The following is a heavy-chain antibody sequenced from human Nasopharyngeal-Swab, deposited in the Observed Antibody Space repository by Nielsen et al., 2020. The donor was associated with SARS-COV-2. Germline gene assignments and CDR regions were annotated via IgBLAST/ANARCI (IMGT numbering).Heavy chain of an antibody. CDR2: INHSGST. Sequence: GSLRLSCAVYGGSFSGYYWSWIRQPPGKGLEWIGEINHSGSTNYNPSLKSRVTISVDTSKNQFSLKLSSVTAADTGVYYCARGRGLPWFDPWGQGTLVTVSS. V-gene: IGHV4-34*01. D-gene: IGHD4-11*01. J-gene: IGHJ5*02. CDR1: GGSFSGYY. CDR3: ARGRGLPWFDP.